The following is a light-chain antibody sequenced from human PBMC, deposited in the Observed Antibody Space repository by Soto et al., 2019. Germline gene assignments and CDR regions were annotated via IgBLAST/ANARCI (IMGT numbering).Light chain of an antibody. J-gene: IGKJ4*01. V-gene: IGKV4-1*01. Sequence: DIVLTQSPDSLTVSLGERATINCKSSQNILYSSNNKNYLAWYQQKPGQPPKLLIYWASTRESGVPDRFSGSGSGTDFTLTISSLQAEDVEVYYCQQYYSTRLTFGGGTKVEIK. CDR2: WAS. CDR3: QQYYSTRLT. CDR1: QNILYSSNNKNY.